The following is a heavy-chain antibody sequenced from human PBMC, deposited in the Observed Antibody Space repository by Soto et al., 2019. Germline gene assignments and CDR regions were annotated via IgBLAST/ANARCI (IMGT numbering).Heavy chain of an antibody. CDR1: GFTFSSYA. Sequence: GGSLRLSCAASGFTFSSYAMHWVRQAPGKGLEWVAVISYDGSNKYYADSVKGRFTISRDNSKNTLYLQMNSLRAEDTAVYYCARPYSRGYYSDYWGKGPLVTVSS. CDR3: ARPYSRGYYSDY. CDR2: ISYDGSNK. D-gene: IGHD3-22*01. J-gene: IGHJ4*02. V-gene: IGHV3-30-3*01.